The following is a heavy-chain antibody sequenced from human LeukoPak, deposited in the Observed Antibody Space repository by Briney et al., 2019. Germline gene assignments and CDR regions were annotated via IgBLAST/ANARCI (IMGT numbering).Heavy chain of an antibody. J-gene: IGHJ4*02. D-gene: IGHD5-24*01. CDR3: ARDIGRDGYNLPFDY. V-gene: IGHV3-30*01. CDR2: ISYDGSNK. CDR1: GFTFSSYA. Sequence: GRSLRLSCAASGFTFSSYAMHWVRQAPGKGLEGVAVISYDGSNKYYADSVKCRFIISRDNSKNTLYLQMNSLRAEDTAVYYCARDIGRDGYNLPFDYWGQGTLVTVSS.